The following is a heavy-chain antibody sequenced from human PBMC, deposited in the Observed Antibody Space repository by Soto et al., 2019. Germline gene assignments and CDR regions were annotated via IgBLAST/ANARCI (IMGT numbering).Heavy chain of an antibody. V-gene: IGHV3-30*18. D-gene: IGHD3-22*01. CDR3: AKDQSFYYDSSGYYNNWFDP. Sequence: GGSVRLSCAASGFTFSSDGMHWVRQAPGKVLEWVAVISYDGSNKYYADSLKGRFTISRDNSKNTLYLQMNSLRAEDTAVYYCAKDQSFYYDSSGYYNNWFDPWGQGTLVTVSS. J-gene: IGHJ5*02. CDR2: ISYDGSNK. CDR1: GFTFSSDG.